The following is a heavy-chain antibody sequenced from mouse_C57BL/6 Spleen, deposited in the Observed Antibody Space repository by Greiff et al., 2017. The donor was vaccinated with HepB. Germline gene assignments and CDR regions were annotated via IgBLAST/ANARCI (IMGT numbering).Heavy chain of an antibody. J-gene: IGHJ4*01. D-gene: IGHD1-1*01. Sequence: VQLQQPGAELVKPGASVKLSCKASGYTFTSYWMHWVKQRPGQGLEWIGMIHPNSGSTNYNEKFKSKATLTVDKSSSTAYMQLSSLTSEDSAVYYCARWVTTVVAGDYAMDYWGQGTSVTVSS. CDR1: GYTFTSYW. CDR3: ARWVTTVVAGDYAMDY. V-gene: IGHV1-64*01. CDR2: IHPNSGST.